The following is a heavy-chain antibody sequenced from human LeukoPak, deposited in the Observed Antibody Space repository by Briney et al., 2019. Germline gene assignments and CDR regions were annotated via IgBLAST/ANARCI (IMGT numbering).Heavy chain of an antibody. V-gene: IGHV1-46*01. CDR2: INPSGGST. CDR1: GYTFTSYY. Sequence: PVASVKVSCKASGYTFTSYYMHWVRQAPGQGLEWMGIINPSGGSTSYAQKFQGRVTMTEDTSTDTAYMELSSLRSEDTAVYYCATDPGMTTVTLDAFDIWGQGTMVTVSS. J-gene: IGHJ3*02. CDR3: ATDPGMTTVTLDAFDI. D-gene: IGHD4-17*01.